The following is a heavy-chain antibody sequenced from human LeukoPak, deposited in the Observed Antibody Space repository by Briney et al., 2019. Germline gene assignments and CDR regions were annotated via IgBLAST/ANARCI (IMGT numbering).Heavy chain of an antibody. CDR1: GFTFSSYA. D-gene: IGHD6-13*01. CDR2: ISYDGSNK. CDR3: ARDVQLAHFDY. J-gene: IGHJ4*02. V-gene: IGHV3-30-3*01. Sequence: GGSLRLSRAASGFTFSSYAMHWVRQAPGKGLEWVAVISYDGSNKYYADSVKGRFTISRDNSKNTLYLQMNSLRAEDTAVYYCARDVQLAHFDYWGQGTLVTASS.